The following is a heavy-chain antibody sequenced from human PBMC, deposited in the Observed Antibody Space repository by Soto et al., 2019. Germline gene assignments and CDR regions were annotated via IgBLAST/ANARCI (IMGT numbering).Heavy chain of an antibody. V-gene: IGHV1-18*04. D-gene: IGHD5-12*01. CDR1: GYTFTSYG. CDR3: ATSYDSGFDP. CDR2: INANNGNT. J-gene: IGHJ5*02. Sequence: QVQLVQSGAEVKKPGASVMVSCKASGYTFTSYGISWIRQATGQGLEWMGWINANNGNTDYAQNFQGRVTMTTDTSTSTAYMELRRLRSDDTAVYYCATSYDSGFDPWGQGTLLSVSS.